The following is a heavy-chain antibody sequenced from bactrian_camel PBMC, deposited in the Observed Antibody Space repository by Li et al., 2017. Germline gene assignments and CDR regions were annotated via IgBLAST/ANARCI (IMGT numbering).Heavy chain of an antibody. Sequence: HVQLVESGGGSVQAGGSLTLSCVVPGLSYSSNCVGWFRQAPGKEREGVASAYPNDGSIWYRDSVKGRFAISRDNAKNIMYLQMNSLTSEDSALYYCSLYWGFWGQGTQVTVS. D-gene: IGHD2*01. CDR3: SLYWGF. CDR1: GLSYSSNC. CDR2: AYPNDGSI. J-gene: IGHJ4*01. V-gene: IGHV3S1*01.